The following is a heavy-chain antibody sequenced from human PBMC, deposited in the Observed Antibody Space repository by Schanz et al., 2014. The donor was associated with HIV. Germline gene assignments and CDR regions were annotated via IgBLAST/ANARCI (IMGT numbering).Heavy chain of an antibody. CDR3: ATLPTYYGMDV. CDR1: GFTFSSYW. V-gene: IGHV3-7*01. D-gene: IGHD2-21*02. Sequence: EVQLVESGGGLVQPGGSLRLSCAASGFTFSSYWMSWVRQAPGKGLEWVANIKQDGSEKYYVDSVKGRFTISRDNAKNPLYMQMSSLRAEDTAVYYCATLPTYYGMDVWGQGTTVTVSS. CDR2: IKQDGSEK. J-gene: IGHJ6*02.